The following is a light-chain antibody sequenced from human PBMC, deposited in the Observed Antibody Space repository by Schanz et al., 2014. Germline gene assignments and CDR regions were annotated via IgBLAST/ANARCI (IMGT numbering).Light chain of an antibody. CDR1: QSVHRNY. Sequence: EIVLTQSPGTLSLSPGERATLSCRASQSVHRNYLAWHQQKPGQAPRLLIYGASNRATGIPARFSGSGSGTDFTLTISSLQSEDFAVYYCQQYSNWPPFTFGQGTRLEIK. CDR2: GAS. V-gene: IGKV3-20*01. CDR3: QQYSNWPPFT. J-gene: IGKJ5*01.